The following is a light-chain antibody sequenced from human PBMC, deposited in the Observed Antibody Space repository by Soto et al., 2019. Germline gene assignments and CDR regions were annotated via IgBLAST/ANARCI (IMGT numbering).Light chain of an antibody. CDR3: LHYKDWPRWT. V-gene: IGKV3-15*01. J-gene: IGKJ1*01. CDR1: QGIGST. CDR2: GAS. Sequence: EIVMTQSPATLSVSPGEGATLSCRASQGIGSTLAWYQHKPGQTPRLLIYGASTTATGIPARFSGSGSGTEFTLTIDSLQSEDFAVYYCLHYKDWPRWTFGQGTKVDIK.